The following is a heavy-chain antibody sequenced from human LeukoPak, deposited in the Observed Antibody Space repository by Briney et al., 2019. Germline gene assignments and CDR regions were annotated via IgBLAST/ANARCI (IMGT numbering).Heavy chain of an antibody. V-gene: IGHV1-8*01. Sequence: ASVKVSCKASGYTFTSYDINWVRQATGQGLEWMGWMNPNSGNTGYAQKFQGRVTMTRNTSISTAYMELSSLRSEDTAVYYCARGRYYDILTGYFDQYYFDYWGQGTLVTVSS. CDR1: GYTFTSYD. CDR2: MNPNSGNT. J-gene: IGHJ4*02. CDR3: ARGRYYDILTGYFDQYYFDY. D-gene: IGHD3-9*01.